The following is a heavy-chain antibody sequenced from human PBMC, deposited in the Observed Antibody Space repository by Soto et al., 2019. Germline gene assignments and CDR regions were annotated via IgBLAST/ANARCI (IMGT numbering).Heavy chain of an antibody. V-gene: IGHV3-73*01. CDR3: TRRGDFYDSSVDY. Sequence: GGSLRLSCATSGFTFSGSAMHWFRQASGKGLEWVGRIRSKASSYATDYAASVKDRFTISRDASKNTAYLQMNSLKTEDTAVYYCTRRGDFYDSSVDYWGQGTLVTVSS. J-gene: IGHJ4*02. CDR2: IRSKASSYAT. CDR1: GFTFSGSA. D-gene: IGHD3-22*01.